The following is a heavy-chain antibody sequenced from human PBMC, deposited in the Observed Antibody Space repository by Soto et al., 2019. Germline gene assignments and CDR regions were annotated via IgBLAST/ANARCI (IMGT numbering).Heavy chain of an antibody. J-gene: IGHJ6*02. CDR2: ISYDGSNK. Sequence: GGSLRLSCAASGFTFSSYGMHWVRQAPGKGLEWVAVISYDGSNKYYADSVKGRFTISRDNSKNTLYLQMNSLRAEDTAVYYCAKDPRTIFGVVIFYYYYGMDVWGQGTTVTVSS. CDR1: GFTFSSYG. CDR3: AKDPRTIFGVVIFYYYYGMDV. V-gene: IGHV3-30*18. D-gene: IGHD3-3*01.